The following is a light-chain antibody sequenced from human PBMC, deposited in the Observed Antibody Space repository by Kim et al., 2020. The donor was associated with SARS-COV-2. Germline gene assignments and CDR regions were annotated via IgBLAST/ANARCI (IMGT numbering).Light chain of an antibody. V-gene: IGKV3-15*01. J-gene: IGKJ2*01. CDR3: QKYDVAPHT. CDR1: QSISTS. CDR2: AAS. Sequence: SVSPGDRATITCRASQSISTSLAWYQQKPGKVPKLLIYAASNWDTGIPARFSGSGSGTDFTLTIGSLQSEDFATYYCQKYDVAPHTFGQGTKLEIK.